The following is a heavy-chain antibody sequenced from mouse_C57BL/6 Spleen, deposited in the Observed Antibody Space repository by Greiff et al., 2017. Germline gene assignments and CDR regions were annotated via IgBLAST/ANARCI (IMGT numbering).Heavy chain of an antibody. CDR1: GYTFTTYP. CDR2: FHPYNDDT. Sequence: QVQLKESGAELVKPGASVKMSCKASGYTFTTYPIEWMKQNHGKSLEWIGNFHPYNDDTKYNEKFKGKATLTVEKSSSTVYLELSRLTSDDSAVYYCARGRSYYYGKSEGYAMDYWGQGTSVTVSS. D-gene: IGHD1-1*01. CDR3: ARGRSYYYGKSEGYAMDY. J-gene: IGHJ4*01. V-gene: IGHV1-47*01.